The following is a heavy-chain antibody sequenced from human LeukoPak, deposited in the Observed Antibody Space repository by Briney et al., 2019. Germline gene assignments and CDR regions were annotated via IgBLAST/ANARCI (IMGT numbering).Heavy chain of an antibody. CDR1: GFTFSSYA. Sequence: GGSLRLSCAASGFTFSSYAMSWVRQAPGKGLEWVSAISGSGSSTYYAASVKGRFTTSKDHSKNTLYLQMNSLRAEDTAVYYCAKASYSSSWWVVDYWGQGTLVTVSS. J-gene: IGHJ4*02. CDR3: AKASYSSSWWVVDY. D-gene: IGHD6-6*01. CDR2: ISGSGSST. V-gene: IGHV3-23*01.